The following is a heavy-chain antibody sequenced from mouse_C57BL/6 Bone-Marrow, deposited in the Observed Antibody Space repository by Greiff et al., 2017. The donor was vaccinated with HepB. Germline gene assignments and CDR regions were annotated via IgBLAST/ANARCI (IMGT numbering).Heavy chain of an antibody. CDR1: GYTFTSYW. CDR3: AREDYGSFPHWYFDV. CDR2: IDPSDSYT. J-gene: IGHJ1*03. Sequence: QVQLQQPGAELVMPGASVKLSCKASGYTFTSYWMHWVKQRPGQGLEWIGEIDPSDSYTNYNQKFKGKSTLTVDKSSSTAYMQLSSLTSEDSAVYYGAREDYGSFPHWYFDVWGTGTTVTVSS. V-gene: IGHV1-69*01. D-gene: IGHD1-1*01.